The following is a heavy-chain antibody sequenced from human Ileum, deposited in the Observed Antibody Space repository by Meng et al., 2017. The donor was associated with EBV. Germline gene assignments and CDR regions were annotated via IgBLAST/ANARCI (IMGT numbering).Heavy chain of an antibody. J-gene: IGHJ1*01. D-gene: IGHD2/OR15-2a*01. CDR3: ARQGNIKYFQH. CDR2: IEYSKNN. CDR1: VGGVSSGCNW. V-gene: IGHV4-39*01. Sequence: LEEGVPRPVHPLATPSPACGVSVGGVSSGCNWLGWLAQPPRKGMEWIESIEYSKNNYYNPSLKSRSTISVDTPKNQLSMKLSSVTAADTAVYYCARQGNIKYFQHWGQGTLVTVSS.